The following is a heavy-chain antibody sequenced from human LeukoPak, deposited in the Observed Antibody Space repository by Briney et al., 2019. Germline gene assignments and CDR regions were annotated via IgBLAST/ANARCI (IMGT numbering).Heavy chain of an antibody. CDR1: GGTFSSYA. CDR2: IIPILGIA. J-gene: IGHJ6*02. Sequence: SVKVSYKASGGTFSSYAISWVRQAPGQGLEWMGRIIPILGIANYAQKFQGRVTITADKSTSTAYMELSSLRSEDTAVYYCARGGVVVAAGYGMDVWGQGTTVTVSS. D-gene: IGHD2-15*01. CDR3: ARGGVVVAAGYGMDV. V-gene: IGHV1-69*04.